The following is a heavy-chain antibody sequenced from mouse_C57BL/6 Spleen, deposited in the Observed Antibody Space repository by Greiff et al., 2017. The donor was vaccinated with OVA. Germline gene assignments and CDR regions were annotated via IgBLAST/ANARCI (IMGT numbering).Heavy chain of an antibody. CDR3: ARAQATFWFAY. Sequence: QVQLKQPGAELVRPGTSVKLSCKASGYTFTSYWMHWVKQRPGQGLEWIGVIDPSDSYTNYNQKFKGKATLTVDTSSSTAYMQLSSLTSEDSAVYYCARAQATFWFAYWGQGTLVTVSA. V-gene: IGHV1-59*01. CDR2: IDPSDSYT. J-gene: IGHJ3*01. D-gene: IGHD3-2*02. CDR1: GYTFTSYW.